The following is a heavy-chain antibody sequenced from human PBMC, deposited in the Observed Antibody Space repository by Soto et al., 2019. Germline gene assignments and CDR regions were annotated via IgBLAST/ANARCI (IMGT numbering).Heavy chain of an antibody. CDR1: GGPFSDYY. J-gene: IGHJ4*02. CDR2: INHRGYT. V-gene: IGHV4-34*01. CDR3: ARLPYSNMYYYFDS. Sequence: TRSLTCAFYGGPFSDYYWNWIRQPPGKGLEWMGEINHRGYTNYNPSLKSRVTISVDTSKNSFSLRVSSVTAADTAVYYCARLPYSNMYYYFDSWGQGTPVTVSS. D-gene: IGHD6-13*01.